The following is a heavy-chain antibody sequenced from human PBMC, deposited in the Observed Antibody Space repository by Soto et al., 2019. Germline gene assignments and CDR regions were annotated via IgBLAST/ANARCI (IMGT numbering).Heavy chain of an antibody. J-gene: IGHJ6*02. CDR2: INPNSGGT. CDR1: GYTFTGYY. V-gene: IGHV1-2*04. D-gene: IGHD6-13*01. Sequence: ASVKVSCKASGYTFTGYYMHWVRQAPGQGLEWMGWINPNSGGTNYAQKFQGWVTMTRDTSISTAYMELSRLRSDDTTVYYCARGYSSSSTGYYYGMDVWGQGTTVTVSS. CDR3: ARGYSSSSTGYYYGMDV.